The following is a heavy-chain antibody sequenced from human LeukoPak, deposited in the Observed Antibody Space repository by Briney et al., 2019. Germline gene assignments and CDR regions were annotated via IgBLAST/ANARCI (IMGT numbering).Heavy chain of an antibody. J-gene: IGHJ6*02. D-gene: IGHD3/OR15-3a*01. V-gene: IGHV4-34*01. CDR3: ARVDWSAVYYYYGMDV. CDR2: INHSGST. Sequence: PSETLSLTCAVYGGSFSGYYWSWIRQPPGKGLEWIGEINHSGSTNYNPSLKSRVTISVDTSKKQFSLKLSSVAAADTAVYYCARVDWSAVYYYYGMDVWGQGTTVTVSS. CDR1: GGSFSGYY.